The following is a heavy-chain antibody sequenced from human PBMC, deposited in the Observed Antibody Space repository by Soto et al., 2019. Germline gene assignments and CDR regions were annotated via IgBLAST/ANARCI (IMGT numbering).Heavy chain of an antibody. J-gene: IGHJ6*02. CDR2: IIPIFGTA. CDR1: GGTFSSYA. Sequence: SVKVSCKASGGTFSSYAISWVRQAPGQGLEWMGGIIPIFGTANYAQKFQGRVTITADESTSTAYMELSSLRSEDTAVYYCARSSIAAAGTPYYYYYYGMDVWGQGTTVTVSS. CDR3: ARSSIAAAGTPYYYYYYGMDV. D-gene: IGHD6-13*01. V-gene: IGHV1-69*13.